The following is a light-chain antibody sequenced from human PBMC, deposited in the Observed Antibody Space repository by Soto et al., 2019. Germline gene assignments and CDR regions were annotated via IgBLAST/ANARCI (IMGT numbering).Light chain of an antibody. V-gene: IGLV2-14*01. CDR1: SSDFGGYNY. CDR3: SSYTSSSTHYV. Sequence: QSALNQPASVSRSPGQSLTISCTGTSSDFGGYNYVSWYQQHPGKAPKLMIYDVSNRPSGVSNRFSGSKSGNTASLTISGLQAEDEADYYCSSYTSSSTHYVFGTGTKVTVL. J-gene: IGLJ1*01. CDR2: DVS.